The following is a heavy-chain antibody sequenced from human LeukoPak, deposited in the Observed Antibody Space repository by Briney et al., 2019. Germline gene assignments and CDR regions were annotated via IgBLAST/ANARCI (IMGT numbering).Heavy chain of an antibody. CDR2: ITTSSGYI. D-gene: IGHD4-17*01. Sequence: GGSLRLSCAASGFAFGNYAMAWLRQAPGKGLEWVSSITTSSGYIWYADSVKGRFTVSRDNGKSSLDLQLNSLGAEDTAVYYCAAHYGDFRDFYFEYWGRGTLVTVS. CDR1: GFAFGNYA. CDR3: AAHYGDFRDFYFEY. V-gene: IGHV3-21*01. J-gene: IGHJ4*02.